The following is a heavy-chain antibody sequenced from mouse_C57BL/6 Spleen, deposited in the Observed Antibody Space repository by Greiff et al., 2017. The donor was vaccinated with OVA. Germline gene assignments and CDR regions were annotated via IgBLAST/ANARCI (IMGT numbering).Heavy chain of an antibody. Sequence: QVQLQHSGAELVKPGASVKLSCKASGYTFTEYTIHWVKQRSGQGLEWIGWFYPGSGSIKYNEKFKDKATLTADKSSSTVYMELSRLTSEDSAVYFCARHAKGYDYDPYYYAMDYWGQGTSVTVSS. V-gene: IGHV1-62-2*01. CDR1: GYTFTEYT. J-gene: IGHJ4*01. CDR2: FYPGSGSI. CDR3: ARHAKGYDYDPYYYAMDY. D-gene: IGHD2-4*01.